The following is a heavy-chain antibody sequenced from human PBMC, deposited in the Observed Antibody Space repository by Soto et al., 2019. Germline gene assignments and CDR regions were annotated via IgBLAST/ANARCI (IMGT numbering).Heavy chain of an antibody. CDR3: ARNGDSSDYRGWFDP. Sequence: EVQLVESGGGLVQPGGSLRLSCAASGFTVSSNYMSWVGQAPGKGLEWGSVIYGGGTTYYADSVKGRFTISRDNSKNTLYLQMNSLRAEDTAVYYCARNGDSSDYRGWFDPWGQGTLVTVSS. J-gene: IGHJ5*02. V-gene: IGHV3-66*01. CDR2: IYGGGTT. CDR1: GFTVSSNY. D-gene: IGHD3-22*01.